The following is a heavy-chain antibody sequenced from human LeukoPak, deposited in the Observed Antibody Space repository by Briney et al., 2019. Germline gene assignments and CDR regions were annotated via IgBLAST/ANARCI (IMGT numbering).Heavy chain of an antibody. CDR1: GGTFSSYA. Sequence: GSSVKVSCKASGGTFSSYAISWVRQAPGQGLEWMGGIIPIFGTANYAQKFQGRVTITADKSTSTAYMELSSLRSEDTAVYYCARTLDYYDSSGYYYFDYWGQGTLVTVSS. D-gene: IGHD3-22*01. CDR3: ARTLDYYDSSGYYYFDY. CDR2: IIPIFGTA. V-gene: IGHV1-69*06. J-gene: IGHJ4*02.